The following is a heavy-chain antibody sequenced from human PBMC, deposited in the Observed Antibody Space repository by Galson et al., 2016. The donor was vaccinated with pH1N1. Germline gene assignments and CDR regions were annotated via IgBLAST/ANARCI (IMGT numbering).Heavy chain of an antibody. V-gene: IGHV1-18*01. D-gene: IGHD2-15*01. CDR2: ISAYNGNT. Sequence: SVKVSCKASGYTFTRYGITWVRQAPGQGLEWMGWISAYNGNTKYAQKVRGRVTMTTDTSTSTAYMELRTLRSDDTAVYYCARDSRGGNWKYGMDVWGQGTTVTVSS. CDR1: GYTFTRYG. CDR3: ARDSRGGNWKYGMDV. J-gene: IGHJ6*02.